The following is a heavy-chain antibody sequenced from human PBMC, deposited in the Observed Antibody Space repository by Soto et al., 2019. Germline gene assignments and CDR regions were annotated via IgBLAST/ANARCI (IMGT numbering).Heavy chain of an antibody. CDR3: ARAVQTQNHYAFWSGNYYYGMDV. CDR1: VGTFSSYA. D-gene: IGHD3-3*01. V-gene: IGHV1-69*01. J-gene: IGHJ6*02. Sequence: QVQPVQSGAEVKKPGSSVKVSCKASVGTFSSYAISWVRQAPGQGLEWMGGIIPIFGTANYAQKFQGRVTITADESTSTAFMELSSLRSEDTAVYYCARAVQTQNHYAFWSGNYYYGMDVWGQGTTVTVSS. CDR2: IIPIFGTA.